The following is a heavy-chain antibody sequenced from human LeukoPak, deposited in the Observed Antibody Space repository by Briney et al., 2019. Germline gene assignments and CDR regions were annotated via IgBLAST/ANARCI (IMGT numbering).Heavy chain of an antibody. J-gene: IGHJ4*02. Sequence: GGSLRLSCAASGFTFSSYGMHWVRQAPGKGLEWVAVISYDGSNKYYADSVKGRFTISRDNSKNTLYLQMNSLRAEDTAVYYCAKDRALANWNYRGFDYWGQGTLVTVSS. CDR2: ISYDGSNK. CDR1: GFTFSSYG. D-gene: IGHD1-7*01. CDR3: AKDRALANWNYRGFDY. V-gene: IGHV3-30*18.